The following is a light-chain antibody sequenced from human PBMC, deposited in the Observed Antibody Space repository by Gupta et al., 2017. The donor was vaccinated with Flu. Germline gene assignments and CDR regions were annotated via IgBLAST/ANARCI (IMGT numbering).Light chain of an antibody. CDR3: QQRSNWPPFT. CDR1: QSVSNY. V-gene: IGKV3-11*01. J-gene: IGKJ3*01. Sequence: EIVLTQSPATLSLSPGERATLSCRASQSVSNYLVWYQQKPGQAPRLLIYDASNRDTGIPARFSGSGSGKDLTLTISSREQEDFAGYYCQQRSNWPPFTFGHGTKVDIK. CDR2: DAS.